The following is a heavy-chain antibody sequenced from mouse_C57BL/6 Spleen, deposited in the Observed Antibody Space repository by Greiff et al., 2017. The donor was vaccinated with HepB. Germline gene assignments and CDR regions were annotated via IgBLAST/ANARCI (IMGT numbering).Heavy chain of an antibody. D-gene: IGHD2-4*01. Sequence: VQLQQSGAELVKPGASVKISCKASGYAFSSYWMNWVKQRPGKGLEWIGQIYPGDGDTNYNGKFKGKATLTADKSSSTAYMQLSSLTSEDSAVYFCARKGVYDYDEYFDVWGTGTTVTVAS. CDR3: ARKGVYDYDEYFDV. J-gene: IGHJ1*03. CDR2: IYPGDGDT. V-gene: IGHV1-80*01. CDR1: GYAFSSYW.